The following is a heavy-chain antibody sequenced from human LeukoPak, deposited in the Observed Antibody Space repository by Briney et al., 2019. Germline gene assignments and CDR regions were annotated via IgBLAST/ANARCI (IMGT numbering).Heavy chain of an antibody. D-gene: IGHD3-10*01. Sequence: PSETLSLTCTVSGGSISSSSYYWGWIRQPPGKGLEWIGSIYYSGSAYYNPSLKSRVTISVDTSKNQFSLKLSSVTAADTAVYYCAIDFGAGYYYGSGSYYPYWGQGTLVTVSS. CDR3: AIDFGAGYYYGSGSYYPY. CDR1: GGSISSSSYY. J-gene: IGHJ4*02. CDR2: IYYSGSA. V-gene: IGHV4-39*02.